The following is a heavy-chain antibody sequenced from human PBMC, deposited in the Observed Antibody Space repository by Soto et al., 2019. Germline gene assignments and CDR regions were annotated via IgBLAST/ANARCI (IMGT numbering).Heavy chain of an antibody. CDR2: ISVSGDST. CDR1: GFTFSSYA. D-gene: IGHD2-21*02. Sequence: EVQLLESGGGLVQPGGSLRLSCAASGFTFSSYAMSWVRQAPGKGLEWVSGISVSGDSTYYAGSVKGRFTISRDNSKSTLCIQMNSLRAEDTAVYYCAKIFRYGDPEYWGQGALVTVSS. J-gene: IGHJ4*02. CDR3: AKIFRYGDPEY. V-gene: IGHV3-23*01.